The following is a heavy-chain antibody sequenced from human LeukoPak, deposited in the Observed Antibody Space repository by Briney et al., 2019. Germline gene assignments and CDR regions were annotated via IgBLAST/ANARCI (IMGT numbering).Heavy chain of an antibody. D-gene: IGHD6-13*01. Sequence: GGSLRLSCAASGFTFSSYAMSWVRQAPGKGLEWVSSISSRSSYIYYADSVKGRFTISRDNAKNSLYLQMNSLRAEDTAVYYCARDLGYSSSWTRWFDPWGQGTLVTVSS. CDR1: GFTFSSYA. J-gene: IGHJ5*02. V-gene: IGHV3-21*01. CDR2: ISSRSSYI. CDR3: ARDLGYSSSWTRWFDP.